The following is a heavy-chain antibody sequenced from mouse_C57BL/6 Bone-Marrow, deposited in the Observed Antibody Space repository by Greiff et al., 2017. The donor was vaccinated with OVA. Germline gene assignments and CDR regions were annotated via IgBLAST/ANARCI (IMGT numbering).Heavy chain of an antibody. CDR3: ARHKGFITTVVATSYFYY. V-gene: IGHV5-6*02. Sequence: EVKVEESGGDLVKPGGSLKLSCAASGFTFSSYGMSWVRQTPDKRLEWVATISSGGSYTYYPDSVKGRVTISRDNAKNTLYLQMSRLKSEDTAMYYCARHKGFITTVVATSYFYYEGRGTTLTVTA. J-gene: IGHJ2*01. CDR1: GFTFSSYG. CDR2: ISSGGSYT. D-gene: IGHD1-1*01.